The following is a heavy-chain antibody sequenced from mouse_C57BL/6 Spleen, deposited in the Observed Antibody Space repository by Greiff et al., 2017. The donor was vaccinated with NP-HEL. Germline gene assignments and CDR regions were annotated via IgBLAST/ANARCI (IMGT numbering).Heavy chain of an antibody. CDR3: ARYYSGSPYD. D-gene: IGHD1-1*01. J-gene: IGHJ2*01. CDR1: GFTFTDYY. Sequence: EVKLVESGGGLVQPGGSLSLSCAASGFTFTDYYMSWVRQPPGKALEWLGFIRNKANGYTTEYRAPGKGRFTISRDNSQIILYLPMNALRAEDSATYYCARYYSGSPYDWGQGTTLTVSS. V-gene: IGHV7-3*01. CDR2: IRNKANGYTT.